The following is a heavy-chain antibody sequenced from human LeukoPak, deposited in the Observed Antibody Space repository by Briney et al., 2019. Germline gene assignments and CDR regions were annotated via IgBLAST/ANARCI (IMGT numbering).Heavy chain of an antibody. J-gene: IGHJ5*02. D-gene: IGHD3-10*01. Sequence: GESLKISCKGSGYSFTSYWIGWVRQMPGKGLEWMGIIYPGDSDTRYSPSFQGQVTISADKSISTAYLQWSSLKASDTAMYYCARRATIGELDFFGFDPWGQGTLVTVSS. V-gene: IGHV5-51*01. CDR2: IYPGDSDT. CDR1: GYSFTSYW. CDR3: ARRATIGELDFFGFDP.